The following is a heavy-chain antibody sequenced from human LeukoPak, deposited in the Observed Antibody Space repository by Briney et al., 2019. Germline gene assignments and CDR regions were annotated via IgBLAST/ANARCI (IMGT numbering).Heavy chain of an antibody. D-gene: IGHD1-1*01. V-gene: IGHV3-64*01. Sequence: GGSLRLSCAASGFTFSDYAMLWVRQAPGKGLEFVSVICPIGVYTYYANSVKGRFTISRDNSKSTVSLQMGSLRDEDRAVYYCARAPPGRTNWNYYVYWGRGTLVTVSS. CDR3: ARAPPGRTNWNYYVY. CDR1: GFTFSDYA. CDR2: ICPIGVYT. J-gene: IGHJ4*02.